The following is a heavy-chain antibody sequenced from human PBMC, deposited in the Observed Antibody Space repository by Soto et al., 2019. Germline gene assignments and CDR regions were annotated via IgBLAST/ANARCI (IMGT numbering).Heavy chain of an antibody. V-gene: IGHV1-2*04. CDR3: ARGTSRITMVRGVSAHFIENTGIYYYMDV. D-gene: IGHD3-10*01. CDR1: GYTFTGYY. Sequence: QVQLVQSGAEVKKPGASVKVSCKASGYTFTGYYMHWVRQAPGQGLEWMGWINPNSGGTNYAQKFQGWVTMTRDTSISTAYRELSRLRSDDTAVYYCARGTSRITMVRGVSAHFIENTGIYYYMDVWGKGTTVTVSS. J-gene: IGHJ6*03. CDR2: INPNSGGT.